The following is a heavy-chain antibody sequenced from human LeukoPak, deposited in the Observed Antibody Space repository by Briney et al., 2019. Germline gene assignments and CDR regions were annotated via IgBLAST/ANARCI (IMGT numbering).Heavy chain of an antibody. J-gene: IGHJ6*03. CDR2: INTDGSST. D-gene: IGHD1-26*01. Sequence: GGSLRLSCAASGFTFSSYWTHWVRQAPGKGLVWVSRINTDGSSTSYADSVKGRFTISRDNAKNTLYLQVNSLRAEDTAVYYCARDLRGNYYYMDVWGKGTTVTVSS. V-gene: IGHV3-74*01. CDR3: ARDLRGNYYYMDV. CDR1: GFTFSSYW.